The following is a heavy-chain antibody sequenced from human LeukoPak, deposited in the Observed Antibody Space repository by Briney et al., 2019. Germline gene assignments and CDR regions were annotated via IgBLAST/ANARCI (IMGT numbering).Heavy chain of an antibody. D-gene: IGHD1-26*01. J-gene: IGHJ3*02. CDR2: INWNGGST. V-gene: IGHV3-20*04. CDR1: GFTFDDYG. CDR3: ERGSGSPGAFDI. Sequence: GGSLRLSCAASGFTFDDYGMSWVRQVPGKGLEWVSGINWNGGSTGYADSVKGRFTISRDNAKNSLYLQMNSLRAEDTALYYCERGSGSPGAFDIWGQGTMVTVSS.